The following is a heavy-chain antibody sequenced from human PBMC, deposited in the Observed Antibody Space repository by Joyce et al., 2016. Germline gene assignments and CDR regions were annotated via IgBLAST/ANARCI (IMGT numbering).Heavy chain of an antibody. J-gene: IGHJ6*03. Sequence: EVQLLESGGGLVQPGGSLRLSCAASGFPFSIFAMTWVRRIPGRGLEWVSSISGSGATTYYADSVKGRFIFSRDNSKNMLYLQMHSLRAEDTAVYYCAKRGLTSLSGYYYYYMDVWGKGTTVTVSS. CDR3: AKRGLTSLSGYYYYYMDV. CDR2: ISGSGATT. D-gene: IGHD3-10*01. CDR1: GFPFSIFA. V-gene: IGHV3-23*01.